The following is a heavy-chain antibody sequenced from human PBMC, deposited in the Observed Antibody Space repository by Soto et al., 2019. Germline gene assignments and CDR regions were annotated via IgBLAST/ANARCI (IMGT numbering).Heavy chain of an antibody. CDR2: INAYNGNT. CDR3: XXVDVYVTPSPQDV. D-gene: IGHD3-16*01. J-gene: IGHJ6*02. V-gene: IGHV1-18*01. Sequence: QVQLVQSGAEVKNPGASVKVSCKASGYSFTRYGIGWARXAAGQGLEWMGWINAYNGNTNYAQNLQGRLTLTTDTXXXXXXXXXXXXXXNDTAIYYCXXVDVYVTPSPQDVWGQGTTVIVSS. CDR1: GYSFTRYG.